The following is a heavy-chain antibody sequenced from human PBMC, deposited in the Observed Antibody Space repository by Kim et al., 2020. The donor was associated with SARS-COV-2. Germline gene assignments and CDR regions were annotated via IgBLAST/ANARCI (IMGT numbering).Heavy chain of an antibody. Sequence: GGSLRLSCAASGFTFSDYYMSWIRQAPGKWLEWVSYIISSSSYTNYADSVKGRFTISRDNAKNSLYLQINSLRAEDTAVYYCARVGYDYVWGSDRDYYYSYGMDVWGQGTTVTVSS. D-gene: IGHD3-16*02. J-gene: IGHJ6*02. V-gene: IGHV3-11*05. CDR1: GFTFSDYY. CDR2: IISSSSYT. CDR3: ARVGYDYVWGSDRDYYYSYGMDV.